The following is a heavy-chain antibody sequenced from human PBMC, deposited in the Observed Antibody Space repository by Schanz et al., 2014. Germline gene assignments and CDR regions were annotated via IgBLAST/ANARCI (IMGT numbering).Heavy chain of an antibody. Sequence: EVHLLESGGGLVQPGGSLRLSCAASGITFSSHSFNWVRQAPGKGLEWISYITYNGGTIYYADSVKGRFTISRDNTKNSLFLQLNSLKIEDTAVYYCATASSPVREAGAGSSFHLWGQGTLVTVSP. V-gene: IGHV3-48*04. CDR3: ATASSPVREAGAGSSFHL. CDR2: ITYNGGTI. CDR1: GITFSSHS. J-gene: IGHJ5*02. D-gene: IGHD6-13*01.